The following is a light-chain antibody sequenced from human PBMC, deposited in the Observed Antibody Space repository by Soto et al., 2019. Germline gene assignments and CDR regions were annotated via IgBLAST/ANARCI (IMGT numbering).Light chain of an antibody. V-gene: IGKV3D-15*01. CDR2: GVS. Sequence: EIVMTQSPATLSVSPGERATLSCRVSQTISNNYLAWYQHKPGQAPRLLIYGVSNRAAGIPDRFSGSGSGTEFTLTISSLQSDDFAVYYCQQYNNWPRTFGGGTRVEIK. CDR3: QQYNNWPRT. CDR1: QTISNN. J-gene: IGKJ4*01.